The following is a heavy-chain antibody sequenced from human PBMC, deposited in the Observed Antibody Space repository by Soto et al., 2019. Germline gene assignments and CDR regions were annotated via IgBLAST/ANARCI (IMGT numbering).Heavy chain of an antibody. CDR3: ACGNYYDSSGYYLPYYFDY. J-gene: IGHJ4*02. Sequence: SVKVSCKASGGTFSSYAISWVRQAPGQGLEWMGGIIPIFGTANYAQKFQGRVTITADESTSTAYMELSSLRSEDTAVYYCACGNYYDSSGYYLPYYFDYWGKGTLVTVSS. CDR2: IIPIFGTA. V-gene: IGHV1-69*13. CDR1: GGTFSSYA. D-gene: IGHD3-22*01.